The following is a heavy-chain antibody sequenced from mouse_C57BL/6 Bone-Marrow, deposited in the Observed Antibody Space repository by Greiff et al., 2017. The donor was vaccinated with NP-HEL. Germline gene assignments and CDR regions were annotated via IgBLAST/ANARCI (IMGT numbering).Heavy chain of an antibody. CDR1: GFTFSSYC. D-gene: IGHD2-4*01. CDR2: ISRGGSYT. Sequence: EVLLVQSGGDLVKPGASLKLSCAASGFTFSSYCMSWVRQTPDQRLEWVGTISRGGSYTYYPDSVKGRVTISRDNAKNTLYLQMSSLKSEDTAMYYCASPYDYDVAWFAYWGQGTLGTVSA. CDR3: ASPYDYDVAWFAY. J-gene: IGHJ3*01. V-gene: IGHV5-6*01.